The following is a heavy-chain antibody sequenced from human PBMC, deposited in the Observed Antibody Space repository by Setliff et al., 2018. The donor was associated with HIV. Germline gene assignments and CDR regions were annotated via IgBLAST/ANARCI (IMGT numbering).Heavy chain of an antibody. J-gene: IGHJ4*02. CDR2: ISSTSYYI. CDR3: VRQPCSGGSCYSRDFDY. V-gene: IGHV3-21*01. CDR1: GFTFSSYS. D-gene: IGHD2-15*01. Sequence: GGSLRLSCAASGFTFSSYSMNWVRQAPGKGLEWVSSISSTSYYIYYADSVKGRFTISRDNAKTSLYLQMNSLRAEDTAVYYCVRQPCSGGSCYSRDFDYWGQGTRVTVS.